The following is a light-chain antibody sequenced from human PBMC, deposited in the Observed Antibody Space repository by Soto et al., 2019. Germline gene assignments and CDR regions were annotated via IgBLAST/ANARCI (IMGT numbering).Light chain of an antibody. CDR3: CSYVHTNTLHVV. V-gene: IGLV2-23*01. CDR2: EDT. J-gene: IGLJ2*01. Sequence: QSVLTQPASVSGTPGQSITISCTGTRSDDGSSNLVSWYQQHPGRAPKVMIYEDTKRPSGVSNRFSGSKHDNTATLTISGLQVEAEADYYCCSYVHTNTLHVVFGGGTKVTVI. CDR1: RSDDGSSNL.